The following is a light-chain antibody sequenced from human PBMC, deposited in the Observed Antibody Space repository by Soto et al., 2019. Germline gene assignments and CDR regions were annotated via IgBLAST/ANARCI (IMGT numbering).Light chain of an antibody. V-gene: IGLV1-40*01. CDR1: SSNIGAGYD. CDR2: DNS. J-gene: IGLJ2*01. CDR3: QSYDSSLSGPL. Sequence: QSVLTQPPSVSGAPGQRVTISCTGSSSNIGAGYDVHWYQQLPGTAPKLLIYDNSNRPSGIPDRISGSKSGTSASLAITGLQAEDEADYYCQSYDSSLSGPLFGGGTKVTVL.